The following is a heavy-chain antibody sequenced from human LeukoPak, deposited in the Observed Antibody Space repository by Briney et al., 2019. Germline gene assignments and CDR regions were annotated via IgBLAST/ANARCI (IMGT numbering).Heavy chain of an antibody. CDR2: ISTTGGNT. CDR3: AEGGGEDFDH. V-gene: IGHV3-23*01. Sequence: GGSLRLSCAASGFTFSGYAMSWVRQAPGKGLEWVSSISTTGGNTYYAESVKGRFTISRDNSKNTVFLQMSSLRAEDTALYYCAEGGGEDFDHWGQGALVTVSS. D-gene: IGHD3-10*01. J-gene: IGHJ4*02. CDR1: GFTFSGYA.